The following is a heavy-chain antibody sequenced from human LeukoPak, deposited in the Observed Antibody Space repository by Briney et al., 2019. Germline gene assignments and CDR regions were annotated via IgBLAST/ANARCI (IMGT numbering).Heavy chain of an antibody. CDR2: ITSSSATI. V-gene: IGHV3-48*04. D-gene: IGHD3-10*01. Sequence: GGSLRLSCAASGFTFSSYSMNWVRQAPGKGLEWVSYITSSSATIYYADSVKGRFTISRDNAKNALYLQMNSLRAEDTAVYFCARKIGSGSYAFDIWGQGTMVSVSS. CDR1: GFTFSSYS. CDR3: ARKIGSGSYAFDI. J-gene: IGHJ3*02.